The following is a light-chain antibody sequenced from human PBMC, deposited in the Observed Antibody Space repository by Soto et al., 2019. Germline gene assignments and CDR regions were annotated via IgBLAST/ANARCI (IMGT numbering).Light chain of an antibody. Sequence: QSALTQPASVSGSPGQSITISCTGTSSDVGIYNLVSWYQQHPGKAPKLMIYEGSKRPSGVSNRFSGSKSRNTASLTISGLQAEDEADYYCCSYAGSSTHVVFGGGTKLTVL. CDR2: EGS. CDR1: SSDVGIYNL. J-gene: IGLJ2*01. CDR3: CSYAGSSTHVV. V-gene: IGLV2-23*01.